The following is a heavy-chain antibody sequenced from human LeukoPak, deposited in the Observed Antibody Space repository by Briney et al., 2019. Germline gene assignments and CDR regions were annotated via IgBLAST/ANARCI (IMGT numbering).Heavy chain of an antibody. V-gene: IGHV4-4*02. D-gene: IGHD2-15*01. Sequence: SETLSLTCAVSGGSISSSNWWSWVRQPPGKGLEWIGEIYHSGSTNYNPSLKSRVTISVDKSKNQFSLKLSSVTAADTAVYYCARYCSGGSCYPYNWFDPWGQGTLVTVSS. CDR3: ARYCSGGSCYPYNWFDP. J-gene: IGHJ5*02. CDR2: IYHSGST. CDR1: GGSISSSNW.